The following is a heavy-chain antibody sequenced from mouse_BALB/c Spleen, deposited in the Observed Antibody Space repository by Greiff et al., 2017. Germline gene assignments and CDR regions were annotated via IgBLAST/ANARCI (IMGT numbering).Heavy chain of an antibody. CDR1: GFTFSSFG. CDR2: ISSGSSTI. J-gene: IGHJ1*01. CDR3: ARSGCNYAWWYFDV. Sequence: EVKLVESGGGLVQPGGSRKLSCAASGFTFSSFGMHWVRQAPEKGLEWVAYISSGSSTIYYADTVKGRFTISRDNPKNTLFLQMTSLRSEDTAMYYCARSGCNYAWWYFDVWGAGTTVTVSS. V-gene: IGHV5-17*02. D-gene: IGHD2-1*01.